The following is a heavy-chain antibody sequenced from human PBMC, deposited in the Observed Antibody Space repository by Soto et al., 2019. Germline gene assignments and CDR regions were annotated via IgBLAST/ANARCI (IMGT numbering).Heavy chain of an antibody. Sequence: SETLSLTCAVSGGSISSYYWSWIRQPPGKGLEWIGYIYYSGSTNYNPSLKSRVTISVDTSKNQFSLKLSSVTAADTAVYYCARVGVGATEFAYWGQGTLVTVSS. CDR1: GGSISSYY. CDR3: ARVGVGATEFAY. CDR2: IYYSGST. V-gene: IGHV4-59*01. J-gene: IGHJ4*02. D-gene: IGHD1-26*01.